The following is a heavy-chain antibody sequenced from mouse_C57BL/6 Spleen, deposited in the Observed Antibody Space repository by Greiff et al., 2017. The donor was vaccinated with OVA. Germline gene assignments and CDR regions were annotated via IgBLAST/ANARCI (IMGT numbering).Heavy chain of an antibody. J-gene: IGHJ3*02. D-gene: IGHD2-13*01. CDR1: GFTFSSYA. Sequence: EVKLQESGGGLVKPGGSLKLSCAASGFTFSSYAMSWVRQTPEKRLEWVATISDGGSYTYYPDNVKGRFTISRDNAKNNLYLHMSHLESEDTAMYSCARDYGDGWGQGTLVTVSA. CDR3: ARDYGDG. V-gene: IGHV5-4*01. CDR2: ISDGGSYT.